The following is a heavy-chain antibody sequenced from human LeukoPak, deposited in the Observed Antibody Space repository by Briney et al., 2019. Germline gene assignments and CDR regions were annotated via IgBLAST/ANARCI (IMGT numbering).Heavy chain of an antibody. J-gene: IGHJ3*02. CDR1: GGSMIDYY. Sequence: PSETLSLSCTVTGGSMIDYYWSWIRQPAGKRLEWIGRIHTSGSTNYNPALKSRVTMSVDTSNNQISLSERTVTAADTAVYYCARDTSGRYYLDGFDIWGQGTMVTVSS. CDR3: ARDTSGRYYLDGFDI. V-gene: IGHV4-4*07. CDR2: IHTSGST. D-gene: IGHD3-10*01.